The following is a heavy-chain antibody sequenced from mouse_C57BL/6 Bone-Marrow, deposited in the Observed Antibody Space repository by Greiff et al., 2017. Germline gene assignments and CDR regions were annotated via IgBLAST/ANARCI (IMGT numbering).Heavy chain of an antibody. Sequence: DVMLVESEGGLVQPGSSMKLSCTASGFTFSDYYMAWVRQVPEKGLEWVANINYDGSSTYYLDSLKIRFIISRDNAKNILYLQMSSLKSEDTATYYCARVVTTAFDVWGTGTTVTVSS. CDR2: INYDGSST. CDR1: GFTFSDYY. CDR3: ARVVTTAFDV. D-gene: IGHD1-2*01. J-gene: IGHJ1*03. V-gene: IGHV5-16*01.